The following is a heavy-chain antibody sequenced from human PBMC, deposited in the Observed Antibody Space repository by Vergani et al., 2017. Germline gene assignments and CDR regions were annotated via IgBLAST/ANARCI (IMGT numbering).Heavy chain of an antibody. J-gene: IGHJ3*02. Sequence: QVQLVQSGAEVKKPGSSAKVSCKASGGTFSSYAISWVRQAPGQGLEWMGRIIPIFGTANYAQKFQGRVTITADKSTSTAYMELSSLRSEDTAVDYCARDRGTVSPHADAFDIWGQGTMVTVSS. D-gene: IGHD1-7*01. V-gene: IGHV1-69*14. CDR1: GGTFSSYA. CDR2: IIPIFGTA. CDR3: ARDRGTVSPHADAFDI.